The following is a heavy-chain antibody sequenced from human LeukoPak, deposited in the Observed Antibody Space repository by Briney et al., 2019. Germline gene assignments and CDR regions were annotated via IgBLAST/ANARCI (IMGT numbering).Heavy chain of an antibody. CDR2: IKQDGSEK. Sequence: GGSLRLSCAASGFTFSSYWMSWVRQAPGKGLEWVANIKQDGSEKYYVDSVKGRITISRDNAKNSLYLQMNSLRAEDTAVYYCAKGSWGSESDYWGQGTLVTVSS. V-gene: IGHV3-7*03. CDR3: AKGSWGSESDY. J-gene: IGHJ4*02. D-gene: IGHD3-16*01. CDR1: GFTFSSYW.